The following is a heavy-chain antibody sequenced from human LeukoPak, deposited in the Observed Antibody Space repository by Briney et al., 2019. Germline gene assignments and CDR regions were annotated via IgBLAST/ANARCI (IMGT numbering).Heavy chain of an antibody. V-gene: IGHV3-64*01. D-gene: IGHD3-10*01. CDR3: ARGLYYGAGQYYFDY. J-gene: IGHJ4*02. Sequence: GGSLRLSCAASGLTFSSSYMHWVRQPPGKGLEYVSAISPSGDSTYYTNSMKGRFTISRDNSKNTLFLQMGSLTAEDMAVYYCARGLYYGAGQYYFDYWGQGTLVTVSS. CDR2: ISPSGDST. CDR1: GLTFSSSY.